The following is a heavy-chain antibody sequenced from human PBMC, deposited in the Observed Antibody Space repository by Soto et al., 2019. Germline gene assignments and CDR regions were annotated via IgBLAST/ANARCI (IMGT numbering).Heavy chain of an antibody. CDR1: GFSFTGYY. CDR3: AKDLTRQLAYWLDP. CDR2: INAHSGGT. D-gene: IGHD6-6*01. J-gene: IGHJ5*02. Sequence: ASVKVSCKASGFSFTGYYIHWLRQAPGQGLEWMGWINAHSGGTEYAQKFQGRVTLARDTSIATAYLTLTSLTSDDTALYYCAKDLTRQLAYWLDPWGQGTQVTVSS. V-gene: IGHV1-2*02.